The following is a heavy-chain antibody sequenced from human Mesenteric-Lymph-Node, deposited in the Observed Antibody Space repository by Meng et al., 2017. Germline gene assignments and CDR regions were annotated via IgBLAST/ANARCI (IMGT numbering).Heavy chain of an antibody. D-gene: IGHD3-22*01. CDR3: ARGRTRYYYDSSGYYYFDY. V-gene: IGHV3-66*01. CDR1: GFTVSSNY. Sequence: GESLKISCAASGFTVSSNYMSWVRQAPGKGLEWVSVIYSGGSTYYADSVKGRFTISRDNSKNTLYLQMNSLRAEDTAVYYCARGRTRYYYDSSGYYYFDYWGQGTLVTVSS. CDR2: IYSGGST. J-gene: IGHJ4*02.